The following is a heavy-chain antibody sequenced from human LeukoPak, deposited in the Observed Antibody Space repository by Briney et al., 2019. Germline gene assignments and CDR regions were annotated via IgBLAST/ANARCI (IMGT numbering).Heavy chain of an antibody. V-gene: IGHV4-39*07. CDR1: GGSISSSSYY. Sequence: SETLSLTCTVSGGSISSSSYYWGWIRQPPGKGLEWIGEINHSGSTNYNPSLKSRVTISVDTSKNQFSLKLSSVTAADTAVYYCASRPPRILYLAAAERYWFDPWGQGTLVTVSS. CDR2: INHSGST. CDR3: ASRPPRILYLAAAERYWFDP. D-gene: IGHD6-13*01. J-gene: IGHJ5*02.